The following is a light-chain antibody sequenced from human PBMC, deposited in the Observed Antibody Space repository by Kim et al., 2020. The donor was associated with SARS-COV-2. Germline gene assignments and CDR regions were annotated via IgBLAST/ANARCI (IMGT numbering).Light chain of an antibody. CDR1: VLAKKY. CDR2: KDS. Sequence: SYELTQPSSVSVSPGQTARITCSGDVLAKKYARWFQQKPGQAPVLVIYKDSERPSGIPERFSGSSSGTTVTLTISGAQVEDEADYYCYSATDNNLWVFGRGTQLTVL. CDR3: YSATDNNLWV. J-gene: IGLJ3*02. V-gene: IGLV3-27*01.